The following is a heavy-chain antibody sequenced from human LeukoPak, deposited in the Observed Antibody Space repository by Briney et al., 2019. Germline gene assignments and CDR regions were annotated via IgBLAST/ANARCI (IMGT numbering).Heavy chain of an antibody. CDR3: ARRAGGYSHPYDY. D-gene: IGHD4-23*01. J-gene: IGHJ4*02. V-gene: IGHV3-48*03. CDR1: GFTFSNYE. Sequence: GGSLRLSCAASGFTFSNYEMHWVRQAPGKGLEWVSYISSSGSDIYYADSVKGRFTISRDNAKNSLYLHMNSLRAEDTAVYYCARRAGGYSHPYDYWGQGILVTVSS. CDR2: ISSSGSDI.